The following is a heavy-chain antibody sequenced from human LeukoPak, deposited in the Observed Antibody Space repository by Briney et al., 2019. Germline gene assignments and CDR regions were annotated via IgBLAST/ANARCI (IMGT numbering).Heavy chain of an antibody. Sequence: GGSLRLSCAPSGFTFSSYAMSWVRQAPGKGLEWLSAISGSGGKTYYADSVKGRFTISRDNSQNTLSLQMNSLRAEDTAVYFCAKAGYRGSSVNYFDYWGQGTLVTVAS. CDR2: ISGSGGKT. CDR3: AKAGYRGSSVNYFDY. CDR1: GFTFSSYA. D-gene: IGHD6-6*01. V-gene: IGHV3-23*01. J-gene: IGHJ4*02.